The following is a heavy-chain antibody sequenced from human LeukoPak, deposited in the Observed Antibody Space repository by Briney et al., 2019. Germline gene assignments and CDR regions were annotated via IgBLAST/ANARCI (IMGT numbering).Heavy chain of an antibody. Sequence: SETLSLTCTVSGGSVSSGSHYWGWLRQPPGKGLEYIGYIYYSGSASYNPSLKSRVTISVDTSNNQFSLKLSSVTAADTAVYYCARVSGYLYDYWGQGTLVTVSS. CDR2: IYYSGSA. D-gene: IGHD3-3*01. V-gene: IGHV4-61*01. CDR3: ARVSGYLYDY. CDR1: GGSVSSGSHY. J-gene: IGHJ4*02.